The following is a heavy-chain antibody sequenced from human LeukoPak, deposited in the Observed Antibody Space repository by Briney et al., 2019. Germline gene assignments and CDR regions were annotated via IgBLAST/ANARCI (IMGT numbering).Heavy chain of an antibody. CDR1: GFTFSSHS. V-gene: IGHV3-21*01. CDR2: ISSSSSYI. D-gene: IGHD2-2*01. J-gene: IGHJ4*02. CDR3: ARDPVRYCSSTSCYFDY. Sequence: GGSLRLSCAASGFTFSSHSMNWVRQAPGKGLEWVSSISSSSSYIYYADSVKGRFTISRDNAKNSLYLQMNSLRAEDTAVYYCARDPVRYCSSTSCYFDYWGQGTLVTVSS.